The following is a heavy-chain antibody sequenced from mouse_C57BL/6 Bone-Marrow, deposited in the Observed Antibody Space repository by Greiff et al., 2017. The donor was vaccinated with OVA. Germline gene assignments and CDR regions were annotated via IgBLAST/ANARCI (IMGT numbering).Heavy chain of an antibody. CDR3: ARRYYGSSYGFAY. J-gene: IGHJ3*01. V-gene: IGHV1-59*01. CDR1: GYTFTSYW. Sequence: QVQLQQPGAELVRPGTSVKLSCKASGYTFTSYWMHWVKQRPGQGLEWIGVIDPSDSYTNYNQKFKGKANLTVDTSSSTAYMQLSSLTSEDSAVYYCARRYYGSSYGFAYWGQGTLVTVSA. CDR2: IDPSDSYT. D-gene: IGHD1-1*01.